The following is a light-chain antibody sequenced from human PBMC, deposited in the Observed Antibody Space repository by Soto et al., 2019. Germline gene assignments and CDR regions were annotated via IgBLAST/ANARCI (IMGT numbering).Light chain of an antibody. CDR1: QSIGSW. J-gene: IGKJ1*01. CDR2: DAS. Sequence: DIQMTQSPSTLSASVGGRVTITCRASQSIGSWLAWYQQKPGKAPKLLIYDASTLESGVPSRFSGSGSGTEFTLTISSLQPDDFATYYCQQYDTFWTFGQGTKVDIK. V-gene: IGKV1-5*01. CDR3: QQYDTFWT.